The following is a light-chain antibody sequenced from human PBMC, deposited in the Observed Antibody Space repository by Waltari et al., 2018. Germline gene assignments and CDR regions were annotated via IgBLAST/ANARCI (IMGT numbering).Light chain of an antibody. J-gene: IGLJ3*02. V-gene: IGLV1-44*01. CDR3: ASWDDSLNGHWV. CDR1: APNIGGNR. Sequence: QLAVTQSPSASGTPGQRVTIYSSGSAPNIGGNRVIWYPQLPGKAPKLLIYRSDRRPSGVPDRFSGSKSGTSASLAISGLQSEDEADYFCASWDDSLNGHWVFGGGTKVTVL. CDR2: RSD.